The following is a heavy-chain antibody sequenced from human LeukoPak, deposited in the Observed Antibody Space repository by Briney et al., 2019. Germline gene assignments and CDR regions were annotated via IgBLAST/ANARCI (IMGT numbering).Heavy chain of an antibody. CDR3: ARDHYGSYDALDI. CDR1: GGSVSSGSYY. Sequence: SETLSLTCSVSGGSVSSGSYYWSWIRQPPGKGLEWIGYIYYSGNTNYNPSLKSRVTISVDTSKNQFSLNLSSVTAADTAVYYCARDHYGSYDALDIWGQGTMFTVSS. V-gene: IGHV4-61*01. J-gene: IGHJ3*02. D-gene: IGHD3-16*01. CDR2: IYYSGNT.